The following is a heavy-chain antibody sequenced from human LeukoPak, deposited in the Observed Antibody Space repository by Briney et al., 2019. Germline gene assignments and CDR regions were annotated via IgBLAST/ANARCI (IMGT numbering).Heavy chain of an antibody. CDR3: ARHGSGYWFDP. D-gene: IGHD3-10*01. CDR2: IYYSGST. CDR1: GGSISHRSYY. V-gene: IGHV4-39*01. J-gene: IGHJ5*02. Sequence: SETLSLTCTVSGGSISHRSYYWGWIRQPPGKGLAWIGRIYYSGSTYYNPSLKSRVTISVDTSKNQFSLKLSSVTAADTAVYYCARHGSGYWFDPWGQGTLVTVSS.